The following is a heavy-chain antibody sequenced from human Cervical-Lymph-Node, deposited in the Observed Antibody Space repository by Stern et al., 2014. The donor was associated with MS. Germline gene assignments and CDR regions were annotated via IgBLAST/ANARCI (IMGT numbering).Heavy chain of an antibody. CDR1: GYKFSIYW. Sequence: EVQLGQSGAELIRPGESLKISCKGSGYKFSIYWIAWVRQMPGKGLEWMGIIYPGDSETRSSPSFQGQVTMSADKSTSTAYLQWSSLNASDTAMYFCARQTTAWASDVWGQGTLVTVSS. CDR3: ARQTTAWASDV. CDR2: IYPGDSET. V-gene: IGHV5-51*01. J-gene: IGHJ4*02. D-gene: IGHD1-14*01.